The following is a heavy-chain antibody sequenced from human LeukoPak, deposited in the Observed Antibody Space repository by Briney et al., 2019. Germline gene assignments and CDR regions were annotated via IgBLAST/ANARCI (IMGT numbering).Heavy chain of an antibody. V-gene: IGHV1-46*01. D-gene: IGHD1-26*01. Sequence: ASVKVSCKASGYTFTSYYMHWVRQAPGQGLEWMGIINPSGGSTSYAQKFQGRVTMTRDTSTSTVYMELSSLRSEDTAVYYCAREPRIVGATTSYFDHWGQGTLVTVSS. CDR3: AREPRIVGATTSYFDH. CDR1: GYTFTSYY. CDR2: INPSGGST. J-gene: IGHJ4*02.